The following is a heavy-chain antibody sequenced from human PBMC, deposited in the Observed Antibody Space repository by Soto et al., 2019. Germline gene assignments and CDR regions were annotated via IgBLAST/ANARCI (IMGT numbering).Heavy chain of an antibody. CDR3: ARDQSDGYSSPNGMDV. V-gene: IGHV4-30-4*01. D-gene: IGHD6-13*01. CDR1: GGSISSGDYY. Sequence: SETLSLTCTVSGGSISSGDYYWSWIRQQPGKGLEWIGYIYYSGSTYYNPSLKNRVTISVDTSKNQFSLKLSSVTAADTAVYYCARDQSDGYSSPNGMDVWGQAPTVTVSS. J-gene: IGHJ6*02. CDR2: IYYSGST.